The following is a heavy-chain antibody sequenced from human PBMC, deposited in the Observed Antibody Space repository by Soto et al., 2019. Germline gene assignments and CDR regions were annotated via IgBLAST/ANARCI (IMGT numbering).Heavy chain of an antibody. CDR1: GFALSSYW. Sequence: GGSLRLSCAASGFALSSYWMHWVRQAPGKGLVWVSRINIAGTALNYAGSVKGRFTISRDNAKNTLFLQMNSLRDDDTAMYYCVGGSEGYGVFDYLGQGALVTVAS. J-gene: IGHJ4*02. CDR2: INIAGTAL. CDR3: VGGSEGYGVFDY. D-gene: IGHD5-18*01. V-gene: IGHV3-74*01.